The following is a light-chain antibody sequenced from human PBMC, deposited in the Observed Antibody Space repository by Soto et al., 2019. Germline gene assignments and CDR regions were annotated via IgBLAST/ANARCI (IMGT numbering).Light chain of an antibody. CDR2: NNN. J-gene: IGLJ1*01. V-gene: IGLV1-40*01. CDR3: QSYDSSLSGYV. CDR1: SSNTGAGSH. Sequence: QSVLTQPPSVSGAPGQRDTISCTGSSSNTGAGSHVHWYQQLPGTAPKLRIYNNNKRPSGVPDRFSGSKSGTSASLAITGLQAEDEADYYCQSYDSSLSGYVFGTGTKVTGL.